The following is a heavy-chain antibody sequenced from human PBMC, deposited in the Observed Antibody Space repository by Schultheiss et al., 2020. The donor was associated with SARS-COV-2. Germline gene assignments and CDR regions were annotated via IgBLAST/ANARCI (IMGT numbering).Heavy chain of an antibody. CDR2: ISYDGSNK. Sequence: GGSLRLSCAASGFTFSSYAMHWVRQAPGKGLEWVAVISYDGSNKYYADSVKGRFTISRDNSKNTLYLQMNSLRAEDTAVYYCAKRGPSDFVVVPAGIDYWGQGTLVTVSS. CDR1: GFTFSSYA. V-gene: IGHV3-30*04. CDR3: AKRGPSDFVVVPAGIDY. D-gene: IGHD2-2*01. J-gene: IGHJ4*02.